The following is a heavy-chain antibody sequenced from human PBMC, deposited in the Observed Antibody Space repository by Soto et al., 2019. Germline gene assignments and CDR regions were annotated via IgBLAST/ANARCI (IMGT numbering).Heavy chain of an antibody. CDR3: AGGFYRSSLTYSDY. V-gene: IGHV3-30-3*01. J-gene: IGHJ4*02. Sequence: HPGGSLRLSCAASGFTFSSYAMHWVRQAPGKGLEWVALISYDGSNKYYADSVKGRFTISRDNSKNTLYLQMDSLRAEDTAVYYCAGGFYRSSLTYSDYWGQGTLVTVSS. CDR2: ISYDGSNK. D-gene: IGHD6-13*01. CDR1: GFTFSSYA.